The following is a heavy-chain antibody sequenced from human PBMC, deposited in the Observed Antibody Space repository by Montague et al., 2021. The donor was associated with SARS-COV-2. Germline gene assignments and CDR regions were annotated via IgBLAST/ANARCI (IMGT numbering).Heavy chain of an antibody. Sequence: SETLSLTCTVSGGSISSSSYYWGWIRQPPGKGLEWIGSIYYTGSTSYNPSLKSRVTISVDTSKNQFSLKLSSVTAADTAVYYCARDTRIAMLVVVTRYGLDVWGQGTTVTVSS. CDR1: GGSISSSSYY. CDR3: ARDTRIAMLVVVTRYGLDV. V-gene: IGHV4-39*07. D-gene: IGHD3-22*01. J-gene: IGHJ6*02. CDR2: IYYTGST.